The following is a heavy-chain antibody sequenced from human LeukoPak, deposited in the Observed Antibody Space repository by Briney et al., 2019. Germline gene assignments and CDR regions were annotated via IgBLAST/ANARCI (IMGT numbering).Heavy chain of an antibody. CDR1: GGSISSSSYY. CDR2: IYYSGST. V-gene: IGHV4-39*01. CDR3: ARNRPTVYRYKYYFDY. D-gene: IGHD3-16*02. Sequence: SETLSLTCTVSGGSISSSSYYWGWIRQPPGKGLEWIGGIYYSGSTYYNPPLKSRVTISVDTSKNQFSLKLSSVTAADTAVYYCARNRPTVYRYKYYFDYWGQGTLVTVSS. J-gene: IGHJ4*02.